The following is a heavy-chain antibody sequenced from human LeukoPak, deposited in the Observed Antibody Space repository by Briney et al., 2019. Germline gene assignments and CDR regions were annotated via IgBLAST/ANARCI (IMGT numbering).Heavy chain of an antibody. J-gene: IGHJ4*02. CDR3: ARRWAAVGTFDY. CDR1: GYSFSSYW. D-gene: IGHD6-13*01. V-gene: IGHV5-51*01. Sequence: GESLKISCQGSGYSFSSYWIAWVRQMPGKGLEWMGIIYPGDSNTKYSPSFQGQVTISADRSISTAYLQWSSLQASDTAMYYCARRWAAVGTFDYWGQGTLVTVPS. CDR2: IYPGDSNT.